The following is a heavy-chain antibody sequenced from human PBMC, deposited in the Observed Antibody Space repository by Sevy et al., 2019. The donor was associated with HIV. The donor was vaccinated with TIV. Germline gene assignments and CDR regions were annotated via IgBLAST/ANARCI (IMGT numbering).Heavy chain of an antibody. V-gene: IGHV3-64D*06. J-gene: IGHJ4*02. Sequence: GGSLRLSCSASGFTFSSYAMHWVRQAPGKGLEYVSVISSNGGSTYYADSVKGRFTISRDNSKNTLYLQMSSLRAEDTAVYYCVKESITMIVDDYWGQGTLVTVSS. D-gene: IGHD3-22*01. CDR3: VKESITMIVDDY. CDR2: ISSNGGST. CDR1: GFTFSSYA.